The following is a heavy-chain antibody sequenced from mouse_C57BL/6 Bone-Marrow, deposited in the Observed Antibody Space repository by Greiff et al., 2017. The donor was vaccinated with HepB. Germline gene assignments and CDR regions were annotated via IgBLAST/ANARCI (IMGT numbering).Heavy chain of an antibody. J-gene: IGHJ4*01. Sequence: VQLQQSGAELVRPGASVKLSCTASGFNIKDVYMHWVKQRPEQGLEWIGWIDPENGDTEYASKFQGKATITADTSSNTAYLQLSSLTSEDTAVYYCTTIYDGYYSRRVVDAMDYWGQGTSVTVSS. D-gene: IGHD2-3*01. CDR2: IDPENGDT. V-gene: IGHV14-4*01. CDR1: GFNIKDVY. CDR3: TTIYDGYYSRRVVDAMDY.